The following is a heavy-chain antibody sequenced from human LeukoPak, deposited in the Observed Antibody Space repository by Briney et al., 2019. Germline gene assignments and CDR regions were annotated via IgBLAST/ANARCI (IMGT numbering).Heavy chain of an antibody. CDR2: IHYSGNT. V-gene: IGHV4-59*01. J-gene: IGHJ4*02. Sequence: PSETLSLTCTLSGGSISNYYWNWMRQPPGKGLEWIGYIHYSGNTKYNPSLKSRVTISVDTSKNQFSLKLSSVTAADTAVYYCARHEIQLRYFDYWGQGTLVTVSS. CDR3: ARHEIQLRYFDY. D-gene: IGHD5-18*01. CDR1: GGSISNYY.